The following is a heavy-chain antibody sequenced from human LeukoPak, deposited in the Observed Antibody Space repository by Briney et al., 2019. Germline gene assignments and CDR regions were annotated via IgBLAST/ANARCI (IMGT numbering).Heavy chain of an antibody. CDR1: GFTFSSYE. CDR2: ISSSSGTI. V-gene: IGHV3-48*03. Sequence: PGGSLRLSCAASGFTFSSYEMNWVRQAPGKGLEWVSYISSSSGTIFYADSVKGRFTISRDNAKNSLYLRMNSLRAEDTAVYYCARGQTGTLDAFDIWGQGTMVTVSS. D-gene: IGHD1/OR15-1a*01. CDR3: ARGQTGTLDAFDI. J-gene: IGHJ3*02.